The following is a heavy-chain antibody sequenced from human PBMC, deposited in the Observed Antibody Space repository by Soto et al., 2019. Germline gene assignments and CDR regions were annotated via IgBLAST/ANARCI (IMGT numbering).Heavy chain of an antibody. CDR3: ARDWNDSHFDY. CDR1: GYMFTDYY. J-gene: IGHJ4*02. V-gene: IGHV1-2*02. D-gene: IGHD1-1*01. CDR2: INPNSGGT. Sequence: QVQLVQSGAEVKKPGASVKVSCKASGYMFTDYYMHWVRQAPGQGPEWMGWINPNSGGTTYVEKFQGSVTMTRDTSISTVYMELSSLRSDDTAVYYCARDWNDSHFDYWGRGTLVTVSS.